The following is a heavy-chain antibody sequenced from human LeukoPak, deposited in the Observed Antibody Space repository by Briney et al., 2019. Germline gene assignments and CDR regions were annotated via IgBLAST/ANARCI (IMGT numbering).Heavy chain of an antibody. CDR3: ARVPPRYCSSTSCYLFDP. CDR1: GGSISSGSYY. CDR2: IYKSGNT. D-gene: IGHD2-2*01. V-gene: IGHV4-61*02. Sequence: SQTLSLTCSVSGGSISSGSYYWSWIRQPAGKGLECIGRIYKSGNTKYNPSLRSRVTMSVYKSKNQSSLMMSSVTAADKAVYYCARVPPRYCSSTSCYLFDPWGQGNLVTVSS. J-gene: IGHJ5*02.